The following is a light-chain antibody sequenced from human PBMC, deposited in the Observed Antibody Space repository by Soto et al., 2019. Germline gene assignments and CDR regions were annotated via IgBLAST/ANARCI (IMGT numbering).Light chain of an antibody. Sequence: QTVVTQPPSASGTPGQRVTISCSGSSSNIGSNTVNWYQQLPGTAPKLLIYSNNQRPSGVPDRFSGSKSGTSASLAFSGLQSEDEADYYCAAWDDSLNGVVFGGGTQLTVL. CDR3: AAWDDSLNGVV. J-gene: IGLJ2*01. CDR2: SNN. CDR1: SSNIGSNT. V-gene: IGLV1-44*01.